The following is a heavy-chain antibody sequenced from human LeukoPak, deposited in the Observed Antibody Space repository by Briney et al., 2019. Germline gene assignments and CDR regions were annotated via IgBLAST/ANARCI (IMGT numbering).Heavy chain of an antibody. J-gene: IGHJ4*02. CDR1: GDSISSGDYY. CDR3: ARAKYGDFDY. V-gene: IGHV4-61*02. D-gene: IGHD2-8*01. Sequence: SQTLSLTCTVSGDSISSGDYYWSWIRQPAGKGLEWIGRISSSGSTNYNPSLKSRVTISVDTSKNQFSLKLSSVTAADTAVYYCARAKYGDFDYWGQGTLVTVSS. CDR2: ISSSGST.